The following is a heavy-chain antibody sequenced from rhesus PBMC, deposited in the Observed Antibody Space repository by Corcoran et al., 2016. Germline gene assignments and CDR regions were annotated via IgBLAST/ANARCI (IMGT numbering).Heavy chain of an antibody. CDR2: ISFDGNKK. V-gene: IGHV3-54*02. D-gene: IGHD2-8*01. CDR1: GFTFSSYG. CDR3: VGGYCSGGVCYAFDY. Sequence: EVQLVESGGGLVQPGGSLRLSCAASGFTFSSYGMHWVRQAPGKGLEWVAVISFDGNKKYYTDSVKDLFTISRDNFKNMLYLQMNNLKLEDTAVYYCVGGYCSGGVCYAFDYWGQGVLVTVSS. J-gene: IGHJ4*01.